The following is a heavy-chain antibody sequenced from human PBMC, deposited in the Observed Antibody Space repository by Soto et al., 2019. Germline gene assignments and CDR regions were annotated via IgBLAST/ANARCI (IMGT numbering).Heavy chain of an antibody. D-gene: IGHD5-18*01. CDR2: INAGNGNT. Sequence: VPLVQSGAEVQKPGASVKVSCKASGSTFTSYAMHWVRQAPGQRLERMGWINAGNGNTKYSQKFQGRVTITRDTSASTAYMELSSLRAEDTAVYYCARVPGYRSGYNWGQGTLVTVS. CDR1: GSTFTSYA. CDR3: ARVPGYRSGYN. V-gene: IGHV1-3*01. J-gene: IGHJ4*02.